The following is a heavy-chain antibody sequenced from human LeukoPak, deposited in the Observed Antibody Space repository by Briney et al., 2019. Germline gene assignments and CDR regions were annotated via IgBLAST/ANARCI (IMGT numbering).Heavy chain of an antibody. CDR2: ISYDGSNK. V-gene: IGHV3-30-3*01. CDR1: GFTFSSYA. D-gene: IGHD1-26*01. Sequence: GGSLRLSCAASGFTFSSYAMHWVRQAPGKGLEWVADISYDGSNKYYADSVKGRFTISRDNSMNTLYLQMNSLRAEDTAVYYCARVGANGGALDYWGQGTLVTVSS. CDR3: ARVGANGGALDY. J-gene: IGHJ4*02.